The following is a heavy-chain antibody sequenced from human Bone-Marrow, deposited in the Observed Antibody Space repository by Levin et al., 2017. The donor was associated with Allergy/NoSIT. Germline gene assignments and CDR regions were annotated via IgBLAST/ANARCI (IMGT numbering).Heavy chain of an antibody. J-gene: IGHJ4*02. Sequence: GESLKISCAASGFIFSGYTMSWVRQAPGKGLEWVSAVSGSGDTSFYADSVKGRFTISRDNSKDTLYMQMNSLRAEDTAVYYCARDQKDSSGDYWDYWGQGTLVSVSS. CDR3: ARDQKDSSGDYWDY. CDR2: VSGSGDTS. D-gene: IGHD3-22*01. V-gene: IGHV3-23*01. CDR1: GFIFSGYT.